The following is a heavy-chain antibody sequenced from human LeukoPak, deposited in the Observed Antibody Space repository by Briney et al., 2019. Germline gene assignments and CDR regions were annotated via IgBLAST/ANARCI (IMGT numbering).Heavy chain of an antibody. Sequence: SETLSLTCTVSGGSISSSSSYWGWIRQPPGKGLEWIESIYYSGSTYYNPSLRSRVTISVDTSKNQFSLKLSSVTAADTAVYYCARHEYSSGSYYYYYGMDVWGQGTTVTVSS. CDR3: ARHEYSSGSYYYYYGMDV. CDR2: IYYSGST. J-gene: IGHJ6*02. CDR1: GGSISSSSSY. D-gene: IGHD6-19*01. V-gene: IGHV4-39*01.